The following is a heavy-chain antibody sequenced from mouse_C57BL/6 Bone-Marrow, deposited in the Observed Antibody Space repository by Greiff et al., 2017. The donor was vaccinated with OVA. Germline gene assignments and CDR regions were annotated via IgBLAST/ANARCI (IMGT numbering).Heavy chain of an antibody. Sequence: EVKLQESGPVLVKPGASVKMSCKASGYTFTDYYMNWVKQSHGKSLEWIGVINPYNGGTSYNQKFKGKATLTVDKSSSTAYMELNSLTSEDSAVYYCARRRQLRLRFYAMDYWGQGTSVTVSS. J-gene: IGHJ4*01. D-gene: IGHD3-2*02. V-gene: IGHV1-19*01. CDR2: INPYNGGT. CDR3: ARRRQLRLRFYAMDY. CDR1: GYTFTDYY.